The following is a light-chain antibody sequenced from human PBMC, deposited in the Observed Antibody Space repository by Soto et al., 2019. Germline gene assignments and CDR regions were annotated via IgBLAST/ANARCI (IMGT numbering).Light chain of an antibody. V-gene: IGKV3D-20*02. J-gene: IGKJ1*01. Sequence: EIVLTQSPGTLSLSPGERATLSCRASQSVSSSYLAWYQQRPGQAPRLLIYGASSRATGIPDRFSGSGSGTDFTLTISRLEPEDFAVYYCQQRRSWPTFGQGTKVDIK. CDR3: QQRRSWPT. CDR1: QSVSSSY. CDR2: GAS.